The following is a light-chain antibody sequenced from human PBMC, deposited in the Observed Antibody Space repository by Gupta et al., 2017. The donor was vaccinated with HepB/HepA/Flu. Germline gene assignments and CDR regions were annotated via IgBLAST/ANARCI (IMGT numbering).Light chain of an antibody. J-gene: IGLJ2*01. V-gene: IGLV1-51*02. CDR1: SSNIGDHY. Sequence: QSVLTQPPSVSAATGQKVTISCSGSSSNIGDHYVSWYQQLPGTAPKLLIYENNKRPSGIPDRFSGSKSGTSATLGITGLQTGDEATYYCGTWTSSVTVVFGGGTKLTVL. CDR2: ENN. CDR3: GTWTSSVTVV.